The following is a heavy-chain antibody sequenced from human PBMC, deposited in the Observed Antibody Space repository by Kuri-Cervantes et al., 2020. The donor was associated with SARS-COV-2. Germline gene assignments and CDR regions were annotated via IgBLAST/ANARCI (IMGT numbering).Heavy chain of an antibody. D-gene: IGHD3-16*02. CDR3: ARDHDYIWGSYRHSYAFDI. J-gene: IGHJ3*02. V-gene: IGHV3-21*04. Sequence: GESLKISCAASGFTFSSYSMNWVRQAPGKGLEWVSSISSSSSYIYYADSVKGRFTISRDNSKNTLYLQMNTLKTEDTAVYYCARDHDYIWGSYRHSYAFDIWGQGTMVTVSS. CDR1: GFTFSSYS. CDR2: ISSSSSYI.